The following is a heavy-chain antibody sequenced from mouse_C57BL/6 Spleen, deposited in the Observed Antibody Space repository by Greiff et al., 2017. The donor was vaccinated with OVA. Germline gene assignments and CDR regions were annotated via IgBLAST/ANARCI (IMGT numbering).Heavy chain of an antibody. V-gene: IGHV2-2*01. CDR2: IWSGGST. D-gene: IGHD2-3*01. CDR1: GFSLTSYG. J-gene: IGHJ3*01. Sequence: VKLMESGPGLVQPSQSLSITCTVSGFSLTSYGVHWVRQSPGKGLEWLGVIWSGGSTDYNAAFISRLSISKDNSKSQVFFKMNSLQADDTAIYYCARNYDGYWGFAYWGQGTLVTVSA. CDR3: ARNYDGYWGFAY.